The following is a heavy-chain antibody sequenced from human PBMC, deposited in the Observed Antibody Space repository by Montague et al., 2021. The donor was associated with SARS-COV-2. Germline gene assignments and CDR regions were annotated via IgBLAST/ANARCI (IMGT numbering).Heavy chain of an antibody. J-gene: IGHJ4*02. V-gene: IGHV4-39*01. CDR2: IYYSGST. D-gene: IGHD6-19*01. CDR3: ARYSSGWRVGGTDY. Sequence: SDTLSLTCTVAGGSISSSSYYWGWIRQPPGKGLEWIGSIYYSGSTYYNPSLKSRVTISVDTSKNQFSLKLSSVTAADTAVYYCARYSSGWRVGGTDYWGQGTLVTVSS. CDR1: GGSISSSSYY.